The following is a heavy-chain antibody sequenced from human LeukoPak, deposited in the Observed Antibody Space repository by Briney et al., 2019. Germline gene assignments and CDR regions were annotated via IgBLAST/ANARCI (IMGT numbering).Heavy chain of an antibody. D-gene: IGHD6-13*01. CDR1: GGSISSGSYY. CDR2: IYYSGST. CDR3: ARRAVGTFDY. V-gene: IGHV4-39*01. Sequence: SQTLSLTCTVSGGSISSGSYYWGWIRQPPGKGLEWIGSIYYSGSTYYNPSLKSRVSISIDTSKNQFSLNLSSVTAADTAVYYCARRAVGTFDYWGQGTLVTVSS. J-gene: IGHJ4*02.